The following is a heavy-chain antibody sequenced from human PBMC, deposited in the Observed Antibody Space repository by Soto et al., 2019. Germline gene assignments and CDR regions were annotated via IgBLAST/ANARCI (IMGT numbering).Heavy chain of an antibody. V-gene: IGHV4-31*03. Sequence: LSLTCTVSGGSISSGGYYWSWIRQHPGKGLEWIGYIYYSGSTYYNPSLKSRVTISVDTSKNQFSLELSSVTAADTAVYYCARVSGYCSGGSCYSYGALDIWGQGTMVTVSS. J-gene: IGHJ3*02. CDR3: ARVSGYCSGGSCYSYGALDI. CDR2: IYYSGST. D-gene: IGHD2-15*01. CDR1: GGSISSGGYY.